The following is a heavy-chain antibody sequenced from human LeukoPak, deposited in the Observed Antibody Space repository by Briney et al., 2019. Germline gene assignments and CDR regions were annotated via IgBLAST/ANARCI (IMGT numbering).Heavy chain of an antibody. J-gene: IGHJ3*02. D-gene: IGHD1-7*01. CDR3: ARGPVGGTTYNDGDAFDI. CDR1: GGSISRYY. Sequence: SETLSLTCTVSGGSISRYYWSWLRQPPGKGLEWIGYIYYSGSTNYNPSLKSRVTISVDTSKNQFSLKLSSVPAADTAVYYCARGPVGGTTYNDGDAFDIWGQGTMVTVSS. CDR2: IYYSGST. V-gene: IGHV4-59*01.